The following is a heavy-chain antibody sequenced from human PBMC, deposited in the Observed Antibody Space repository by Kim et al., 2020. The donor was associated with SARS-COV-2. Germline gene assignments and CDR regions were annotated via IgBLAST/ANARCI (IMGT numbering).Heavy chain of an antibody. J-gene: IGHJ4*02. D-gene: IGHD6-13*01. CDR3: ARLGSSWFFDY. V-gene: IGHV4-39*01. Sequence: SETLSHTCTVSGGSISSSSYYWGWIRQPPGKGLEWIGSIYHSVSTYYNPSLKSRVTISVDTSKNQFSLKLSSVTAAYTAVYYCARLGSSWFFDYWGQGTLVTV. CDR2: IYHSVST. CDR1: GGSISSSSYY.